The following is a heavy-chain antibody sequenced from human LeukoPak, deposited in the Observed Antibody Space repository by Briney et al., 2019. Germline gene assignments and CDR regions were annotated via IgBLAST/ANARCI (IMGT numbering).Heavy chain of an antibody. V-gene: IGHV4-61*02. Sequence: SETLSLTCTVSGGSISSGSYYWSWIRQPAGKGLEWIGRIYTSGSTNYNPSLKSRVTISVDTSKNQFSLKLSSVTAADTAVYYCARRNYEALFDYWGQGTLVTVSS. J-gene: IGHJ4*02. CDR2: IYTSGST. D-gene: IGHD1-7*01. CDR1: GGSISSGSYY. CDR3: ARRNYEALFDY.